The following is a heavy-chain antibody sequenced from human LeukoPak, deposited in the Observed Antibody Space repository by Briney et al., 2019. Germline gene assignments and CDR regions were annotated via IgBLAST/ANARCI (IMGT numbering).Heavy chain of an antibody. Sequence: GRSLRLSCAASGFTFSSYGMHWVRQAPGKGLEWVAVISYDGSNKYYADSVKGRFTISRDNSKNTLYLQMNSLRAEDTAVYYCAKDVAAVRLDYWGQGTLVTVSS. CDR2: ISYDGSNK. V-gene: IGHV3-30*18. CDR1: GFTFSSYG. J-gene: IGHJ4*02. CDR3: AKDVAAVRLDY. D-gene: IGHD6-13*01.